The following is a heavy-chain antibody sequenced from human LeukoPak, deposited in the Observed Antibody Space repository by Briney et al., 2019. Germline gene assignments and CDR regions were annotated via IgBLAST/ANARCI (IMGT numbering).Heavy chain of an antibody. CDR2: INHSGNT. D-gene: IGHD3-9*01. CDR3: ARLPSLDYDILTGYYYYYGMDV. Sequence: SETLSLTCAVYGGSFSDYYWSWIRQPPGKGLEWIGEINHSGNTNYNPSLKSRVTISVDTSKNQFSLKLSSVTAADTAVYYCARLPSLDYDILTGYYYYYGMDVWGQGTTVTVSS. J-gene: IGHJ6*02. V-gene: IGHV4-34*01. CDR1: GGSFSDYY.